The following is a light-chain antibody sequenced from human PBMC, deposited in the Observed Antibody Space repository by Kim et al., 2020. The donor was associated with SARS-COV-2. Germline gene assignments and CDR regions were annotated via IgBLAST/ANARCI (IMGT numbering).Light chain of an antibody. CDR1: QSVSSY. J-gene: IGKJ4*01. V-gene: IGKV3-11*01. CDR3: QQSSNWAT. CDR2: DAS. Sequence: EIVLTQSPATLSLSPGERATLSCRASQSVSSYLAWYQQKPGQAPRLLIYDASNRATGIPARFSGSGSGTDFTLTISSLEPEDFAVYYCQQSSNWATFGGGTKVEIK.